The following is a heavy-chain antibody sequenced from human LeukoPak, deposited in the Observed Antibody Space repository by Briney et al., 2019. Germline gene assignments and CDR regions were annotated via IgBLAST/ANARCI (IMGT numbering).Heavy chain of an antibody. Sequence: GGSLKISCKGSGYRFTSYWIGWVRQMPGKGLEWMGIIYPGDSDTRYSPSFQGQVTISADKSISTAYLQWSSLKASDTAMYYCARIRWQWLTPDAFDIWGQGTMVTVSS. D-gene: IGHD6-19*01. V-gene: IGHV5-51*01. CDR3: ARIRWQWLTPDAFDI. J-gene: IGHJ3*02. CDR2: IYPGDSDT. CDR1: GYRFTSYW.